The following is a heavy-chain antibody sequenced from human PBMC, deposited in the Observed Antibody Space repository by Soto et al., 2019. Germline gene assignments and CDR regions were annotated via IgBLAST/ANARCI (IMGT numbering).Heavy chain of an antibody. V-gene: IGHV3-7*01. CDR3: ARDSRRVGATSDLDY. D-gene: IGHD1-26*01. J-gene: IGHJ4*02. CDR2: IKGDRSEK. Sequence: EVQLVESGGGLVQPGGSLRLSCAASGFTFSNYWMSWVRQAPGKGLEWVANIKGDRSEKYYVDSMKGRFTISRDNAENSLYLQLNSLRVEDTALYYCARDSRRVGATSDLDYWGQGTLVTVSS. CDR1: GFTFSNYW.